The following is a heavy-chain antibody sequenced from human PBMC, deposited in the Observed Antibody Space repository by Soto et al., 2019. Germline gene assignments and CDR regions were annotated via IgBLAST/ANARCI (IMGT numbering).Heavy chain of an antibody. CDR2: ISGSGGST. CDR1: GFTFSSYA. J-gene: IGHJ6*03. Sequence: GGSLRLSCAASGFTFSSYAMSWVRQAPGKGLEWVSAISGSGGSTYYADSVKGRFTISRDNSKNTLYLQMNSLRAEDTAVYYCAKSGYCSGGSCYTLNYYYYYMDVWGKGTTVTVSS. D-gene: IGHD2-15*01. V-gene: IGHV3-23*01. CDR3: AKSGYCSGGSCYTLNYYYYYMDV.